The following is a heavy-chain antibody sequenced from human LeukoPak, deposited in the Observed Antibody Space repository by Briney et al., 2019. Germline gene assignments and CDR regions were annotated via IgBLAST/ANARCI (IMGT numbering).Heavy chain of an antibody. CDR2: IYYSGST. V-gene: IGHV4-39*07. CDR1: GGSISSSSYY. J-gene: IGHJ4*02. Sequence: PSETLSVTCTVSGGSISSSSYYWGRIRQPPGEGLEWIGSIYYSGSTYYNPSLKSRVTISVDTSMNQFSLKLSSVTAADTAVYYCARGSSGWTSFDYWGQGTLVTVSS. D-gene: IGHD6-19*01. CDR3: ARGSSGWTSFDY.